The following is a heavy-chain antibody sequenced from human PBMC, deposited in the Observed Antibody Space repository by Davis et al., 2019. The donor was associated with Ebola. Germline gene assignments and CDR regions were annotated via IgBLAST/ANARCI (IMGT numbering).Heavy chain of an antibody. CDR2: ISHHDGDT. V-gene: IGHV4-34*01. CDR1: GGSFSAYF. D-gene: IGHD2-8*02. Sequence: SETLSLTCAVYGGSFSAYFWSWIRQPPEKGLEWIGEISHHDGDTNYNPSLKSRVTISVDTSKNQFSLKLSSVTAADTAVYYCARRVVWKGGAFDIWGQGTMVTVSS. J-gene: IGHJ3*02. CDR3: ARRVVWKGGAFDI.